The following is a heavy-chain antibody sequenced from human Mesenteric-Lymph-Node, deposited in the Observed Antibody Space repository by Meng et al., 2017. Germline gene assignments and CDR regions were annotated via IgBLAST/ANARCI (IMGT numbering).Heavy chain of an antibody. CDR2: IYYSGST. J-gene: IGHJ5*02. V-gene: IGHV4-31*03. CDR1: GGSISSGGYY. D-gene: IGHD1-26*01. CDR3: ARQQIGSYFWLNWFDP. Sequence: SETLSLTCTVSGGSISSGGYYWSWIRQHPGKGLEWIGYIYYSGSTYYNPSLKSRVTISVDTSKNQFSLKLSSVTAADTAVYYCARQQIGSYFWLNWFDPWGQGTLVTVSS.